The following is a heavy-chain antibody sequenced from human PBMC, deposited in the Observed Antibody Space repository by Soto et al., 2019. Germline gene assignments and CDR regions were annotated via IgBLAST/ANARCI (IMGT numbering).Heavy chain of an antibody. Sequence: EVQLVESGGGLVQPGGSLRLSCAASGCIFSSYWMHWVRQVPGKGLVWVSRINNDGSSTSYADSVHGRFTISRDNAKNTMYLQMNSLRAEDTAVYYCARGVQGCWYFELWGRGTLVTVSS. CDR3: ARGVQGCWYFEL. J-gene: IGHJ2*01. CDR2: INNDGSST. V-gene: IGHV3-74*01. CDR1: GCIFSSYW.